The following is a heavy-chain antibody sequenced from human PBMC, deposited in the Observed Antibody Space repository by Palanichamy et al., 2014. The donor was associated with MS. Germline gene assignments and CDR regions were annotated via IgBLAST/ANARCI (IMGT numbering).Heavy chain of an antibody. V-gene: IGHV3-23*01. CDR2: ISDSGGST. J-gene: IGHJ5*02. Sequence: EVQLLDSGGGLVQPGGSLRLSCAASGFTFSSYAMSWVRQAPGKGLEWVSTISDSGGSTYYADSVKGRFTISRDNSKNTLYLQMNSLRAEDTAVYYCAKDTRATDGPWCWFDPRGQGTLVTVSS. CDR1: GFTFSSYA. CDR3: AKDTRATDGPWCWFDP. D-gene: IGHD5-24*01.